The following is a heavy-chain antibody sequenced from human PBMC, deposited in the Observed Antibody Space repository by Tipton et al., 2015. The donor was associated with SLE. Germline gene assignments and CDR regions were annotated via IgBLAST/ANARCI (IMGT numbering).Heavy chain of an antibody. J-gene: IGHJ6*04. CDR1: GGSISSGGYY. Sequence: TLSLTCTVSGGSISSGGYYWTWIRQLPGKGLEWIGYIYYSGNTYYNPSLGSRLTISVDTSKDQFSLRLTSVTAADTAVYYCASATDWNLSPDVWGKGTTVTVSS. V-gene: IGHV4-31*03. CDR2: IYYSGNT. CDR3: ASATDWNLSPDV. D-gene: IGHD1-7*01.